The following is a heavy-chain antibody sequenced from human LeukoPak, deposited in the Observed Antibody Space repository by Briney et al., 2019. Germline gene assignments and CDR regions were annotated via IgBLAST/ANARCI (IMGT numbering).Heavy chain of an antibody. Sequence: SETLSLTCAVYGGSFSGYYWSWIRQPPGKGLEWIGEINHSGSTNYNPSLKSRVTISVDTSKNQFSLKLSSVTAADTAVYYCARGAAGRQPRSYYYYYMDVWGKGTTVTVSS. CDR1: GGSFSGYY. J-gene: IGHJ6*03. CDR3: ARGAAGRQPRSYYYYYMDV. V-gene: IGHV4-34*01. CDR2: INHSGST. D-gene: IGHD6-6*01.